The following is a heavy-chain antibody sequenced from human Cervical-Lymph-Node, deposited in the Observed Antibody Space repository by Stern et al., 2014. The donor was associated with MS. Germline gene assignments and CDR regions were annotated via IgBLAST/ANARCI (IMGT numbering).Heavy chain of an antibody. V-gene: IGHV3-33*01. D-gene: IGHD3-9*01. Sequence: DQLVESGGGVVQPGRSLRLSCVASGFPFSSYGMHWVRQSPGKGLEWVAAIWYDGSNSYHADSVKGRFTISRDDSKNTLYLQMNSLRVEDMAVYYCARDGPIGRDWSQGEYWGPGTLVTVSS. J-gene: IGHJ4*02. CDR1: GFPFSSYG. CDR2: IWYDGSNS. CDR3: ARDGPIGRDWSQGEY.